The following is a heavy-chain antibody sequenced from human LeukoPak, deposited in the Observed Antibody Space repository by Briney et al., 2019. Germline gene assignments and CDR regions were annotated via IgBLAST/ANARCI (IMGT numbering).Heavy chain of an antibody. V-gene: IGHV3-48*04. Sequence: GGSLRLSCAASGFTFSSYSMNWVRQAPGKGLGWVSYISSSSSTIYYADSVKGRFTISRDNAKNSLYPQMNSLRAEDTAVYYCARDLIDFWSGYYLRYAFDIWGQGTMVTVSS. J-gene: IGHJ3*02. CDR3: ARDLIDFWSGYYLRYAFDI. CDR1: GFTFSSYS. CDR2: ISSSSSTI. D-gene: IGHD3-3*01.